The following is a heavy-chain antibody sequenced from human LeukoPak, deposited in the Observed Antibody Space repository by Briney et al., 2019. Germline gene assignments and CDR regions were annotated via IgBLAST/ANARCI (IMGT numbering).Heavy chain of an antibody. CDR1: GYTFTSYA. J-gene: IGHJ6*04. CDR2: INAGNGNT. Sequence: GASVKVFCKASGYTFTSYAMHWVRQAPGQRLEWMGGINAGNGNTKYSQKSQGRVTITRDTSASTAYMELSSLRSEDTAVYYCASPRPNYYGSGSYSTYYYGMDVWGKGTTVTVSS. V-gene: IGHV1-3*01. D-gene: IGHD3-10*01. CDR3: ASPRPNYYGSGSYSTYYYGMDV.